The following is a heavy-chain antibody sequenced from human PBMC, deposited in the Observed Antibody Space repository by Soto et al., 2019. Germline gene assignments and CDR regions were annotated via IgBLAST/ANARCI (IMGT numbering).Heavy chain of an antibody. J-gene: IGHJ2*01. Sequence: EVQLVESGGGLVQPGRSLRLSCAASGFTFDDYAMHWVRQAPGKGLEWVSCIGWNSGSIGYADSVRGRFTISRDNAKNSLYLQMNSLRGEDTALYYCAKDRGTWNFDLWGRGTLVTVSS. V-gene: IGHV3-9*01. CDR2: IGWNSGSI. D-gene: IGHD1-1*01. CDR3: AKDRGTWNFDL. CDR1: GFTFDDYA.